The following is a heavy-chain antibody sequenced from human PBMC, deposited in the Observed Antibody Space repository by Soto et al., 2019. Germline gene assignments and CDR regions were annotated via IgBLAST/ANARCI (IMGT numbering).Heavy chain of an antibody. D-gene: IGHD5-18*01. Sequence: SVKVSCKASGGTSSSYAISWVRQAPGQGLEWMGGIIPIFGTANYAQKFQGRVTITADESTSTAYMELSSLRSEDTAVYYCAIRSGYSYGYPDYWGQGTLVTVSS. CDR2: IIPIFGTA. J-gene: IGHJ4*02. CDR1: GGTSSSYA. V-gene: IGHV1-69*13. CDR3: AIRSGYSYGYPDY.